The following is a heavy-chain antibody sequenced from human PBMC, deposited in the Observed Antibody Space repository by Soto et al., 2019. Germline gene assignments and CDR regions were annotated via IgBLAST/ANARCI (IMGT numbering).Heavy chain of an antibody. CDR2: IYYSGST. V-gene: IGHV4-39*01. J-gene: IGHJ6*02. Sequence: SETLSLTCTVSGGSISSSSYYWGWIRQPPGKGLEWIGSIYYSGSTYYNPSLKSRVTISVDTSKNQFSLKLSSLTPADTAVYYGARVQSCSGGSCYSHYYYYGMDVWGQGTRFTVSS. CDR1: GGSISSSSYY. D-gene: IGHD2-15*01. CDR3: ARVQSCSGGSCYSHYYYYGMDV.